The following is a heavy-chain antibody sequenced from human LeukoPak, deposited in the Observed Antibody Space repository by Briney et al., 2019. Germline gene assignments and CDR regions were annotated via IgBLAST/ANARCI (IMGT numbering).Heavy chain of an antibody. CDR3: ARQLYYDSSGYPHYNYFDY. D-gene: IGHD3-22*01. V-gene: IGHV5-51*01. CDR2: IYPGDSDT. CDR1: GSSFTSYW. J-gene: IGHJ4*02. Sequence: GESLKVSCKGSGSSFTSYWIGWVRQMPGKGLEWMGIIYPGDSDTRYSPSFQGQVTISADKSISTAYLQWSSLKASDTAMYYCARQLYYDSSGYPHYNYFDYWGQGTLVTVSS.